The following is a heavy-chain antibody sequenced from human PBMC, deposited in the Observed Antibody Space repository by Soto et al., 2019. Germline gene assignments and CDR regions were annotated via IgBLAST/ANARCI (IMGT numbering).Heavy chain of an antibody. V-gene: IGHV3-49*03. Sequence: GGSLRLSCTTPGFTFGDYAMCWFRQAPGKGLEWVGVVRSKAYGGTTDYAASVKGRFDISRDDSKSVAYLQMNSVTTEDTAVYFCARYTYTSRYSYYGMDVWGQGTTVTVSS. CDR2: VRSKAYGGTT. CDR1: GFTFGDYA. J-gene: IGHJ6*02. CDR3: ARYTYTSRYSYYGMDV. D-gene: IGHD6-13*01.